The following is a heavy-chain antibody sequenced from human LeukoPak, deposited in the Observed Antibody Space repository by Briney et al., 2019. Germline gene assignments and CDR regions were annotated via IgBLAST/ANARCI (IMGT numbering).Heavy chain of an antibody. J-gene: IGHJ6*03. CDR1: GFTFSSYG. CDR3: AKDVRWELGSPHYMDV. Sequence: GGSLRLSCAASGFTFSSYGMHWVCQAPGKGLEWVAFIRYDGSYKYYADSVKGRFTISRDNSKNTLYLQMNSLRAEDTAVYYCAKDVRWELGSPHYMDVWGKGTTVSVSS. V-gene: IGHV3-30*02. D-gene: IGHD4-23*01. CDR2: IRYDGSYK.